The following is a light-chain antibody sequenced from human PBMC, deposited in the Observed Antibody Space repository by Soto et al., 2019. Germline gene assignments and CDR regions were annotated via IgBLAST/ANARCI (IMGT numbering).Light chain of an antibody. CDR2: GAS. Sequence: EILITQSPATLCVSPGERVTLYCRARLGISINLDWYQQRPGQAPPLLTYGASTRATGVPTRFSGSGSGTEVTLTISSLQPDDFPTYYCQHYNSHSEAFGQGTRWIS. V-gene: IGKV3-15*01. CDR1: LGISIN. CDR3: QHYNSHSEA. J-gene: IGKJ1*01.